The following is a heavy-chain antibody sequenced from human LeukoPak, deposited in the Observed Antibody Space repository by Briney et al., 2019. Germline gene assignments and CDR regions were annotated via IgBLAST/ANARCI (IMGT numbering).Heavy chain of an antibody. D-gene: IGHD3-10*02. CDR2: IIGSGSST. CDR1: GVTFSSYG. CDR3: AELGITMIGGV. J-gene: IGHJ6*04. V-gene: IGHV3-23*01. Sequence: GGSLRLSCAASGVTFSSYGMSWVRQAPGKGLQWVSVIIGSGSSTYYADSVKGRFTISRDNAKNSLYLQMNSLRAEDTAVYYCAELGITMIGGVWGKGTTVTISS.